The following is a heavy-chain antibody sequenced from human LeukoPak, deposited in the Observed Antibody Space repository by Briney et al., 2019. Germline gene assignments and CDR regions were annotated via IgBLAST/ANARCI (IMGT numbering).Heavy chain of an antibody. CDR2: ISWNSGSI. V-gene: IGHV3-9*01. CDR1: GFTFDDYA. Sequence: GGSLRLPCAASGFTFDDYAMHWVRQAPGKGLEWVSGISWNSGSIGYADSVKGRFTISRDNAKNSLYLQMNSLRAEDTAVYYCARGVGATYFDYWGQGTLVTVSS. J-gene: IGHJ4*02. CDR3: ARGVGATYFDY. D-gene: IGHD1-26*01.